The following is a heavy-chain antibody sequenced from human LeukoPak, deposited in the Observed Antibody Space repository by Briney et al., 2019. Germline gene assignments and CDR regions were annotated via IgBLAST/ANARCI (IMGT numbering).Heavy chain of an antibody. CDR2: ISSSSSYI. Sequence: GNLRFTGAGSGFTFCSYSMNWVAPAPGLEWMWGTTISSSSSYIHYADSVKGRFTNSRDNSKNTLYLQMNSLRAEDTAMYYCARRNLYDSKEIDYWGQGTLVTVSS. J-gene: IGHJ4*02. CDR1: GFTFCSYS. V-gene: IGHV3-21*01. D-gene: IGHD3-22*01. CDR3: ARRNLYDSKEIDY.